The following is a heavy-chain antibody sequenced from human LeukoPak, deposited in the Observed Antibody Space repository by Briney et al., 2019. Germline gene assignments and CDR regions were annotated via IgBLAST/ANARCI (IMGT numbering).Heavy chain of an antibody. V-gene: IGHV3-23*01. CDR3: ARDLVAIVGLSGEDY. J-gene: IGHJ4*02. CDR2: ISGSGGST. CDR1: GFTFSSYA. Sequence: PGGSLRLSCAASGFTFSSYAMSWVRQAPGKGLEWVSAISGSGGSTYYADSVKGRFTISRDNSKNTLYLQMNSLRAEDTAVYYCARDLVAIVGLSGEDYWGQGTLVTVSS. D-gene: IGHD3-9*01.